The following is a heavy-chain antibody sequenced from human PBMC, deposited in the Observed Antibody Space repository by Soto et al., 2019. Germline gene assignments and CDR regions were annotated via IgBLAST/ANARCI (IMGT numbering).Heavy chain of an antibody. CDR1: GFTFSSYG. D-gene: IGHD4-17*01. V-gene: IGHV3-30*03. CDR2: ISYDGGNR. CDR3: ARDARTTVTTRGVWYFDL. Sequence: QVQLVESGGGVVQPGRSLRLSCAASGFTFSSYGMHWVRQAPGKGLEWVAVISYDGGNRYSADSVKGRFTVSRDNSKNTFYLQMNSLRAEDTAVYYCARDARTTVTTRGVWYFDLWGRGTLVTVSS. J-gene: IGHJ2*01.